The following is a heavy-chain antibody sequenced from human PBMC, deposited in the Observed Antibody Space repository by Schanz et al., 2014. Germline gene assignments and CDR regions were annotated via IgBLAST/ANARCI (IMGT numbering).Heavy chain of an antibody. Sequence: EVQLVESGGGLVQPGGSLRLSCAASGFSVSSNFMTWVRQAPGKGLEWVSVIYSGDNTYYADSVKGRFTISRDNSKNTLYLQMNSLIAEDTAVYYCAKCIGWYGRCAFDIWGQGTMVTVSS. V-gene: IGHV3-66*01. J-gene: IGHJ3*02. D-gene: IGHD6-19*01. CDR1: GFSVSSNF. CDR3: AKCIGWYGRCAFDI. CDR2: IYSGDNT.